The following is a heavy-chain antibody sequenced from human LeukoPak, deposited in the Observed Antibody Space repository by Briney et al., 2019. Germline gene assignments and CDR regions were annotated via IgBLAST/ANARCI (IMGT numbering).Heavy chain of an antibody. V-gene: IGHV4-31*02. CDR3: ARAPRDTNSWYYFDY. D-gene: IGHD5-18*01. CDR2: IYYSGDT. Sequence: KPSQTLSLTCTVSGGSISSGDYYWSWIRQHPGKGLEWIGYIYYSGDTYYNPSLKSRVTISVDTSKNQFSLKLSSVTAADMAVYYCARAPRDTNSWYYFDYWGQGTLVSVSS. CDR1: GGSISSGDYY. J-gene: IGHJ4*02.